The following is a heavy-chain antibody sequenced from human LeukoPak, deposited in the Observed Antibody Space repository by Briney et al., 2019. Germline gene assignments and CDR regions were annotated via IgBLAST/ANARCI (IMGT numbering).Heavy chain of an antibody. V-gene: IGHV3-30*02. D-gene: IGHD2-8*01. CDR1: GFTFSSYG. J-gene: IGHJ6*03. Sequence: GGSLRLSCAASGFTFSSYGMHWVRQAPGKGLEWVAFIRYDGSNKYYADSVKGRFTISRDNSKNTLYLQMNSLRAEDTAVYYCAKDRCSNGIGCFYYYMDVWGKGTTVTISS. CDR3: AKDRCSNGIGCFYYYMDV. CDR2: IRYDGSNK.